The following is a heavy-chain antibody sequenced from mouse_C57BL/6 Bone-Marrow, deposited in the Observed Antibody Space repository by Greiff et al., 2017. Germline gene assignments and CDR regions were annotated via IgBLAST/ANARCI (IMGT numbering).Heavy chain of an antibody. D-gene: IGHD2-3*01. Sequence: VQLQQPGAELVKPGASVKLSCKASGYTFTSYWMHWVKQRPGRGLEWIGRIDTNSGGTKYNEKFKSKATLTVDNPSSTAYMQLSSLTSEDSAVYYCARAVDGYYGYYAMDYWGQGTSVTVSS. J-gene: IGHJ4*01. CDR2: IDTNSGGT. CDR3: ARAVDGYYGYYAMDY. V-gene: IGHV1-72*01. CDR1: GYTFTSYW.